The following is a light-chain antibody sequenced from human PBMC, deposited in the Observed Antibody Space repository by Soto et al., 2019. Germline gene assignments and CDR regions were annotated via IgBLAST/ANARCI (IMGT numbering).Light chain of an antibody. J-gene: IGLJ1*01. CDR1: SSDVGGYNY. CDR2: EVS. V-gene: IGLV2-14*01. Sequence: QSALTQPASVSGSPGQSITISCTGTSSDVGGYNYVSWYQQHPGKAPKLMIYEVSNRPSGVSNRVSGSKSGNTASLTISGLQAEDEADYYCSSYTRSSTDVFGTGTKLTVL. CDR3: SSYTRSSTDV.